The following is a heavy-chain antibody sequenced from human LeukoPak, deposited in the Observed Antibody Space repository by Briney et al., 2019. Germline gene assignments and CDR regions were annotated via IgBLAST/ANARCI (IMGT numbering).Heavy chain of an antibody. CDR2: ISSSAATK. J-gene: IGHJ6*02. CDR3: AKDHYPAIVPNYYFGLDV. CDR1: GITFSSYA. Sequence: GGSLRLSCAASGITFSSYALSRVRQAPGKGLEWVSTISSSAATKYYADSVKGRFTIFRDNSKNTLYLQMNSLRAEDTAVYFCAKDHYPAIVPNYYFGLDVWGQGTTVTVSS. D-gene: IGHD2/OR15-2a*01. V-gene: IGHV3-23*01.